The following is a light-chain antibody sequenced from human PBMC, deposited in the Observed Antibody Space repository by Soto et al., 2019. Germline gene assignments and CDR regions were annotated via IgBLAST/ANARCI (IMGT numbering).Light chain of an antibody. V-gene: IGLV2-14*01. CDR2: DVS. J-gene: IGLJ1*01. Sequence: SVLAQPSSLSGSPGQSITLSCPGNSRDVGGYNYVSWYQQHPGKAPKLMIYDVSNRPSGVSNRFSGSKSGNTASLTISGLQAEDEADYYCSSYTSSSVYVFGTGTKVTVL. CDR1: SRDVGGYNY. CDR3: SSYTSSSVYV.